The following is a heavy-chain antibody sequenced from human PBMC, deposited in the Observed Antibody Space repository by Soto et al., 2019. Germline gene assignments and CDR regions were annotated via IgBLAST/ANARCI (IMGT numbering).Heavy chain of an antibody. CDR3: ARSPTYCSSTSCYWGEDYYYYFYMDV. V-gene: IGHV3-23*01. Sequence: EVQLLESGGGLVQPGWSLRLSFAASGFTFSSYAMTWVRQAPGKGLGWVSAISGSGGSTYYADSVKGRFTISRDNSKHTLSVQINSRRIEDTAVYYSARSPTYCSSTSCYWGEDYYYYFYMDVWGKGTTVTVSS. CDR1: GFTFSSYA. D-gene: IGHD2-2*01. CDR2: ISGSGGST. J-gene: IGHJ6*03.